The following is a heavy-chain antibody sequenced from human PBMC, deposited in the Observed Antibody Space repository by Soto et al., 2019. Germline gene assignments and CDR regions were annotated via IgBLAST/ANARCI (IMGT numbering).Heavy chain of an antibody. V-gene: IGHV1-3*01. CDR2: INAGNGNT. CDR3: ARGSFWSGYLDY. J-gene: IGHJ4*02. CDR1: GYTFTSYA. D-gene: IGHD3-3*01. Sequence: WASVKVSCKASGYTFTSYAMHWVRQAPGQRLEWMGWINAGNGNTEYSQKFQGRVTITRDTSASTAYMELSSLRSEDTAVYYCARGSFWSGYLDYWGQGTLVTVPS.